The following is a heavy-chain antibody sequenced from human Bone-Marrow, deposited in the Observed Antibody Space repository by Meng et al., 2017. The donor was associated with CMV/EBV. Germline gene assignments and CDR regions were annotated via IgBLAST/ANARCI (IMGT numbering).Heavy chain of an antibody. CDR1: GFTFSSYE. CDR2: ISSSGSTI. V-gene: IGHV3-48*03. Sequence: GGSLRLSCAASGFTFSSYEMNWVRQAPGKGLEWVSYISSSGSTIYYADSVKGRFTISRDNAKNSLYLQMNSLRAEDTAVYYCARTYTSSSAISYYYYGMDVWGQGPTVTVSS. J-gene: IGHJ6*02. CDR3: ARTYTSSSAISYYYYGMDV. D-gene: IGHD6-6*01.